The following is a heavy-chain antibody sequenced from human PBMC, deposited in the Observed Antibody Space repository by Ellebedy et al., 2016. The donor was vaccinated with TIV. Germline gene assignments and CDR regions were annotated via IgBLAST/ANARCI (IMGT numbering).Heavy chain of an antibody. CDR2: FDPEDGET. Sequence: ASVKVSCXVSGYTLTELSMHWVRQAPGKGLEWMGGFDPEDGETIYAQKFQGRVTMTEDTSTDTAYMELSSLRSEDTAVYYCATDRLGPYYYYYGMDVWGQGTTVTVSS. CDR1: GYTLTELS. CDR3: ATDRLGPYYYYYGMDV. V-gene: IGHV1-24*01. D-gene: IGHD6-25*01. J-gene: IGHJ6*02.